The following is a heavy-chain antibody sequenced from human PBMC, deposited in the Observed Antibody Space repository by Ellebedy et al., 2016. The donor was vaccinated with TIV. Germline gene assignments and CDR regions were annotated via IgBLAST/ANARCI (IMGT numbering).Heavy chain of an antibody. D-gene: IGHD5/OR15-5a*01. CDR3: ARDLPRPVRSRRGFGMDV. CDR2: IYSGGST. CDR1: GFTVSSNY. Sequence: GESLKISCAASGFTVSSNYMSWVRQDPGKGLEWVSVIYSGGSTYYADSVKGRFTISSNNSKNTLYLQMNSLRAEDTAVYYCARDLPRPVRSRRGFGMDVWGQGTTVTVSS. V-gene: IGHV3-53*01. J-gene: IGHJ6*02.